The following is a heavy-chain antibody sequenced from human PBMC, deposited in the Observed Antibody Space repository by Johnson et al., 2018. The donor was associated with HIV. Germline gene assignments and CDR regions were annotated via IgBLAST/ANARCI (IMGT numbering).Heavy chain of an antibody. CDR3: ARDLGVDWSKGAFDM. CDR2: ISYDGSKR. D-gene: IGHD3/OR15-3a*01. V-gene: IGHV3-30*01. CDR1: RFTFSSYA. J-gene: IGHJ3*02. Sequence: QVQLVESGGGVVQPGRSLRLSCAASRFTFSSYAMHWVRQAPGKGLEWVAVISYDGSKRYYADSVRGRFTISRDNSKNTLYLQVNGLRVEDTAVYYCARDLGVDWSKGAFDMWGQGTMVTVSS.